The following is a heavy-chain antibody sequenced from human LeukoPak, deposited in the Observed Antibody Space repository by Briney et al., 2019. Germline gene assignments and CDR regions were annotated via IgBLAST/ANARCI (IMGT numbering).Heavy chain of an antibody. CDR2: ISASSSSYI. CDR1: GFAFSSYS. Sequence: PGGSLRLSCAASGFAFSSYSMNWVRQSAGKGLEWVSSISASSSSYIYYADSVKGRFTISRDNAKNSLDLQMNSLRVEDTGIYYCVKVAKYYYGSETYYFFEHWGQGTPVTASS. J-gene: IGHJ4*02. CDR3: VKVAKYYYGSETYYFFEH. D-gene: IGHD3-10*01. V-gene: IGHV3-21*01.